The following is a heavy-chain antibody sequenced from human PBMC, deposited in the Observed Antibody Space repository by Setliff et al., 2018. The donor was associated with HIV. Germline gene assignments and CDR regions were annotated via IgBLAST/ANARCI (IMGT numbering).Heavy chain of an antibody. CDR1: GGSFSGYY. CDR2: IDHSGAT. Sequence: LSLTCAVYGGSFSGYYWSWIRQSPERGLEWIGEIDHSGATNYNPSLWGRVAISVDKSKNQFSLQLTSVTAADAAVYFCAIGGFCTPPSSCFRIFDFWGQGTRVTVSS. D-gene: IGHD6-25*01. CDR3: AIGGFCTPPSSCFRIFDF. J-gene: IGHJ4*02. V-gene: IGHV4-34*01.